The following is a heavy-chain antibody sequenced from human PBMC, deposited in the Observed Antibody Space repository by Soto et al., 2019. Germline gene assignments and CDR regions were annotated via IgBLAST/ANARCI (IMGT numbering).Heavy chain of an antibody. D-gene: IGHD3-10*01. J-gene: IGHJ4*02. CDR3: ASRPPEVNYYGVFDC. Sequence: GSLRLSCAASGFTFSSYWMAWVRQAPGKGLEWVANIKQDGSEKYYVDSVKGRFTISRDNAKNSLFLQMNSLRAEDTAVYYRASRPPEVNYYGVFDCWGQGTPVTVSS. V-gene: IGHV3-7*03. CDR1: GFTFSSYW. CDR2: IKQDGSEK.